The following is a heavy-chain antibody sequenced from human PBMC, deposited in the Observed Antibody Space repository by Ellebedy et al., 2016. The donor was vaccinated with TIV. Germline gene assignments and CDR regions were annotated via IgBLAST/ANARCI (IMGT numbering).Heavy chain of an antibody. V-gene: IGHV4-59*08. CDR3: ARSYCTSARCYAHNYFDP. CDR2: IYDRGST. D-gene: IGHD2-2*01. Sequence: MPSETLSLTCTLSGGSISSYYCSWIRQPPGKGLEWIGHIYDRGSTNYNSSLRSRVTISVDTSMNQFSLELSSVTASDTAGYYCARSYCTSARCYAHNYFDPWGQGTLVTVSS. J-gene: IGHJ5*02. CDR1: GGSISSYY.